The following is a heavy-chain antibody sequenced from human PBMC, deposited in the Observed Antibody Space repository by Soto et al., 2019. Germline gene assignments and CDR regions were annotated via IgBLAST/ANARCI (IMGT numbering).Heavy chain of an antibody. CDR3: ARAQFYGSGSDADS. V-gene: IGHV1-18*01. D-gene: IGHD3-10*01. Sequence: QVQLVQSGAEVKKPGASVKVSCKASGYTFTSYGISWVRQAPGQGLEWMGWISAYNCNTNYAQKLQGRVTMTTDTSTSTAYRELRSVRADDTSVYYCARAQFYGSGSDADSWGQGTLVTVSS. CDR2: ISAYNCNT. CDR1: GYTFTSYG. J-gene: IGHJ4*02.